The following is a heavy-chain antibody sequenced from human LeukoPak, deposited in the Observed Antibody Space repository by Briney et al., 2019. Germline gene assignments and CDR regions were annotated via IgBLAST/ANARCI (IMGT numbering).Heavy chain of an antibody. D-gene: IGHD1-14*01. CDR1: GLTFSNYW. V-gene: IGHV3-7*03. CDR3: ARDRTGGPY. J-gene: IGHJ4*02. CDR2: IKQDGSEK. Sequence: GGSLRLSCAASGLTFSNYWMTWVRQAPGKGLEWVANIKQDGSEKYYVDSVKGRFTISRDNAKNSLYLQMNTLRVEDTAVYYCARDRTGGPYWGQGTLVTVSS.